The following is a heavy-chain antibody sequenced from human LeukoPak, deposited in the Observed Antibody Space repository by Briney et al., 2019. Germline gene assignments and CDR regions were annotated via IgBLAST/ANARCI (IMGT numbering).Heavy chain of an antibody. CDR1: GFTFSSYA. D-gene: IGHD4-17*01. V-gene: IGHV3-23*01. CDR3: AKAHHGDYFFYFDY. J-gene: IGHJ4*02. Sequence: GGSLRLSCAASGFTFSSYAMSWVRQAPGKGLEWVSAISGSGGTTYYADSVKGRFTISRDNSKNTLYLQMNSLRAEDTAVYYCAKAHHGDYFFYFDYWGQGTLVTVSS. CDR2: ISGSGGTT.